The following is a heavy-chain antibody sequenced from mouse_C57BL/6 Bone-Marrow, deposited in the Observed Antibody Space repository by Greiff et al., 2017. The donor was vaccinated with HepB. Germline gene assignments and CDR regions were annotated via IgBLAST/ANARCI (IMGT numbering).Heavy chain of an antibody. D-gene: IGHD2-3*01. J-gene: IGHJ4*01. V-gene: IGHV10-1*01. Sequence: EVKLVESGGGLVQPKGSLKLSCAASGFSFNTYAMNWVRQAPGKGLEWVARIRSKSNNYATYYADSVKDRFTISRDDSESMLYLQMNNLKTEDTAMYYCVSLYDGYLYYYAMDYWGQGTSVTVSS. CDR2: IRSKSNNYAT. CDR1: GFSFNTYA. CDR3: VSLYDGYLYYYAMDY.